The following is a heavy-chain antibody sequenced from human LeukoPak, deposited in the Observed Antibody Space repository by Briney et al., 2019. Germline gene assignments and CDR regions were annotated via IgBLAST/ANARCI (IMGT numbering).Heavy chain of an antibody. CDR2: INPSGGST. Sequence: GASVKVSCKPSGYTFTSHYMHWVRQPPEHGIEWKGIINPSGGSTSYEQKFQGRVTMIRDTYTSTVYMELISLRTEDEAVYYCARGGQGHGGWFDPWGQGTLVTVSS. V-gene: IGHV1-46*01. J-gene: IGHJ5*02. D-gene: IGHD3-3*01. CDR1: GYTFTSHY. CDR3: ARGGQGHGGWFDP.